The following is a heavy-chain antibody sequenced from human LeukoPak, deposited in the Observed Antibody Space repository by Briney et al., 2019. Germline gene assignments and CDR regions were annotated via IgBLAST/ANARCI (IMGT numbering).Heavy chain of an antibody. J-gene: IGHJ5*02. CDR1: GGSISSYY. CDR2: IYYSGST. Sequence: PSETLSLTCTVSGGSISSYYWSWIRQPPGKGLEWIGYIYYSGSTNYNPSLKSRVTISVDTSKNQFSLKLSSVTAADTAVYYCARHLSSGDFWSGYLGWFDPWGQGTLVTVSS. CDR3: ARHLSSGDFWSGYLGWFDP. V-gene: IGHV4-59*08. D-gene: IGHD3-3*01.